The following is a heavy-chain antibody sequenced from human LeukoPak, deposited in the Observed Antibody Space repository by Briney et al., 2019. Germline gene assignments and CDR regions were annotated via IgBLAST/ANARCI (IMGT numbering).Heavy chain of an antibody. Sequence: GGSLRLSCAASGFTFSSYEMNWVRQAPGKELEWVSYISSSGSTIYYADSVKGRFTISRDNAKNSLYLQMNSLRAEDTAVYYCARDRITMVRGDGMDVWGKGTTVTVSS. J-gene: IGHJ6*04. CDR3: ARDRITMVRGDGMDV. V-gene: IGHV3-48*03. CDR2: ISSSGSTI. D-gene: IGHD3-10*01. CDR1: GFTFSSYE.